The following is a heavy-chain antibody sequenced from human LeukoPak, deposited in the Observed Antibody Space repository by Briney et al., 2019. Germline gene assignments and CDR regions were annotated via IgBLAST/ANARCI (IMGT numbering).Heavy chain of an antibody. J-gene: IGHJ4*02. Sequence: GGSLRLSCAASGFTFSSYAMHWVRQAPGKGLEWVAVISYDGSNKYYADSVKGRFTISRDNSKNTLYLQMNSLRAEDTAVYYCASGGAGDYIHYWGQGTLVTVSS. CDR3: ASGGAGDYIHY. CDR1: GFTFSSYA. V-gene: IGHV3-30-3*01. D-gene: IGHD4-17*01. CDR2: ISYDGSNK.